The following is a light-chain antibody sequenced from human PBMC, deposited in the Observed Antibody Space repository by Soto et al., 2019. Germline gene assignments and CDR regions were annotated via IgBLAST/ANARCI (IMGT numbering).Light chain of an antibody. CDR1: SSNIGNNY. CDR3: ATWDGSLPGEV. V-gene: IGLV1-51*01. CDR2: DNN. Sequence: QSVLTQSPSVSAAPGQKVTISCSGRSSNIGNNYVSWYQQLPGTAPKLLLYDNNKRPSGIPDRFSGSKSGTSGTLDITGLQSGDEADYYCATWDGSLPGEVFGGGTKLTVL. J-gene: IGLJ2*01.